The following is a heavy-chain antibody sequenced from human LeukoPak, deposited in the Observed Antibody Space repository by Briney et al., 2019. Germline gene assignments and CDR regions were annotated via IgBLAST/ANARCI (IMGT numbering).Heavy chain of an antibody. V-gene: IGHV3-23*01. D-gene: IGHD4-17*01. J-gene: IGHJ3*01. CDR1: GFTFSDYA. Sequence: PGGSLRLSCAASGFTFSDYALIWVRQAPGKGLEGISAIRGTGGTTYYADSVKGRCTISRDNSRNTVYLQMNSLRAEDTALYFCGKDPNGDYVGAFGLWGPGTMVTVSS. CDR2: IRGTGGTT. CDR3: GKDPNGDYVGAFGL.